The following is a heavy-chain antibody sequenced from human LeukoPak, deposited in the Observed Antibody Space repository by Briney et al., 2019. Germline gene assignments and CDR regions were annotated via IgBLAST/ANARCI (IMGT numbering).Heavy chain of an antibody. V-gene: IGHV3-48*01. D-gene: IGHD7-27*01. J-gene: IGHJ4*02. CDR2: IRSRPSTI. CDR3: VRDHHWGFDS. Sequence: GGSLRLSCAASGFTFTSYSMNWVRQAPWKGLEWVSYIRSRPSTIYYADSVKGRFTISRDDAKNSLYLQMNSLRAEDTAIYYCVRDHHWGFDSWGQGTQVTVSS. CDR1: GFTFTSYS.